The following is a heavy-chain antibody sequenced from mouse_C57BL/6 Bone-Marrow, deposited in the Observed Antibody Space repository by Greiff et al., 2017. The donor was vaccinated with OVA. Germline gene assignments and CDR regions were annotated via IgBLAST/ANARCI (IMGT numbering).Heavy chain of an antibody. CDR3: AAGRQLRPDY. J-gene: IGHJ2*01. CDR1: GYTFTSYW. V-gene: IGHV1-50*01. CDR2: IDPSDSYT. Sequence: VQLQQPGAEPVKPGASVKLSCKASGYTFTSYWMQWVKQRPGQGLEWIGEIDPSDSYTNYNQKFKGKATLTVDTSSSTAYMQLSSLTSEDSAVYYCAAGRQLRPDYWGQGTTLTVSS. D-gene: IGHD3-2*02.